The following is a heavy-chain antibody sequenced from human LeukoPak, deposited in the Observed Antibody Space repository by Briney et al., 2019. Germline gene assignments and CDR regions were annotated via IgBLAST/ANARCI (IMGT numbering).Heavy chain of an antibody. CDR3: ARDSRNYDFWFDS. V-gene: IGHV3-48*01. J-gene: IGHJ5*01. CDR2: INSGSNTI. D-gene: IGHD3-3*01. CDR1: GFTLSSYS. Sequence: GGPLRLSCAASGFTLSSYSMNWVRQAPGKGPEWVSYINSGSNTIYYADSVKGRFTISRDNAKNSLYLQMNSLRAEDTAVYYCARDSRNYDFWFDSWGQGTLVTVFS.